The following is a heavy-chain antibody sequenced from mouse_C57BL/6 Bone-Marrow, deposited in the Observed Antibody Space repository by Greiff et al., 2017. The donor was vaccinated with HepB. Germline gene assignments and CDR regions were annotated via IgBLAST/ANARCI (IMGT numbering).Heavy chain of an antibody. CDR2: IDPSDSYT. J-gene: IGHJ2*01. V-gene: IGHV1-69*01. Sequence: QVQLQQPGAELVMPGASVKLSCKASGYTFTSYWMHWVKQRPGQGLEWIGEIDPSDSYTNYNQKFKGKSTLTVDKSSSTAYMQLSSLTSEGSAVYYCAREKLLRLYYFDYWGQGTTLTVSS. CDR3: AREKLLRLYYFDY. CDR1: GYTFTSYW. D-gene: IGHD1-1*01.